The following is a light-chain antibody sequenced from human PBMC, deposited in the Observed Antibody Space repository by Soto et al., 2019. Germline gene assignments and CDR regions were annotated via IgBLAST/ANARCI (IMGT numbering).Light chain of an antibody. CDR3: QQYDYVPS. J-gene: IGKJ4*01. CDR2: DTS. Sequence: QLTQTPSSLSASIGDRVTIACQASQHVGVYLNWYQQQPGKAPRVLIYDTSHLETGVPPRFSGSGSGTDFTLTISSLPPEDIGTYYCQQYDYVPSFGGGTKVEIE. V-gene: IGKV1-33*01. CDR1: QHVGVY.